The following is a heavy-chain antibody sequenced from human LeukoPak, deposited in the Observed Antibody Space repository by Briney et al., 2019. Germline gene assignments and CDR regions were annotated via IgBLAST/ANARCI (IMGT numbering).Heavy chain of an antibody. V-gene: IGHV3-49*04. CDR2: IRSKAYGGTT. CDR1: GFTFGDYA. J-gene: IGHJ4*02. Sequence: PGGSLRLSCTASGFTFGDYAMSWVRQAPGKGLEWVGFIRSKAYGGTTEYAASVKGRFTISRDDSKNTLYLQMNSLKTEDTAVYYCTTVPAYGDYSYDYWGQGTLVTVSS. D-gene: IGHD4-17*01. CDR3: TTVPAYGDYSYDY.